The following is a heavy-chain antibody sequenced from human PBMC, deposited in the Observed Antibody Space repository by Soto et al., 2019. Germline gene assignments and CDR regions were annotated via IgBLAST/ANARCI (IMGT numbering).Heavy chain of an antibody. CDR2: IYYSGST. D-gene: IGHD4-17*01. Sequence: SETLSLTCTVSGGFIISSSYYWVWIRQPPGKGLEWIGSIYYSGSTYYNPSLKSRVTISVDTSKNQFSLKLSSVTAADTAVYYCASLNAVTGFVYWGQGTLVTVS. CDR1: GGFIISSSYY. CDR3: ASLNAVTGFVY. J-gene: IGHJ4*02. V-gene: IGHV4-39*01.